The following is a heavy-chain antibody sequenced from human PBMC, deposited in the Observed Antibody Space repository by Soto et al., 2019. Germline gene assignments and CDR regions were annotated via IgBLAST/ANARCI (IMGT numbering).Heavy chain of an antibody. CDR2: IIPIFGTA. V-gene: IGHV1-69*12. J-gene: IGHJ6*02. Sequence: QVQLVQSGAEVKKPGSSVKVSCKASGGTFSSYAINWVRQAPGQGLEWMGGIIPIFGTADYAQKFQGRVTITADESTSTAYMELGGLRSGDTAVYYCARAGAGGVYYYYGMDLWGQGTTVTVSS. D-gene: IGHD3-16*01. CDR3: ARAGAGGVYYYYGMDL. CDR1: GGTFSSYA.